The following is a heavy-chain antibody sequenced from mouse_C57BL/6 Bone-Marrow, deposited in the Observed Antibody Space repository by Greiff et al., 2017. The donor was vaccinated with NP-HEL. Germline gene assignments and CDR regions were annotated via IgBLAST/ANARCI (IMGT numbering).Heavy chain of an antibody. V-gene: IGHV5-4*01. CDR2: ISDGGSYT. J-gene: IGHJ3*01. D-gene: IGHD2-4*01. CDR1: GFTFSSYA. CDR3: ARDYYDFVAWFAY. Sequence: EVQGVESGGGLVKPGGSLKLSCAASGFTFSSYAMSWVRQTPEKRLEWVATISDGGSYTYYPDNVKGRFTISRDHAKNNLYLQMSHLKSEDTAMYYCARDYYDFVAWFAYWGQGPLVTVSA.